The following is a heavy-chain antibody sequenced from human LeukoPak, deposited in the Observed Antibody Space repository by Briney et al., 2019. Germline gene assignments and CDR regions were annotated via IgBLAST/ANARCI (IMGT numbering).Heavy chain of an antibody. D-gene: IGHD2-21*02. CDR3: ARQCRGDFYGGDCYDAFDI. Sequence: GESLKISCKGSGYTFTNYWIGWVRQMPGKGLEFMGIIYPGDSDTRYSPSFQGQVTISADKSISTAYLQWSSLKASDTAMYYCARQCRGDFYGGDCYDAFDIWGQGTMVTVSS. CDR2: IYPGDSDT. CDR1: GYTFTNYW. J-gene: IGHJ3*02. V-gene: IGHV5-51*01.